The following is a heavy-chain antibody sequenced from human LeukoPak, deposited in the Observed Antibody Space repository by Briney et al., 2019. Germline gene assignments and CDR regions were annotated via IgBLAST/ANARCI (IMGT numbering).Heavy chain of an antibody. J-gene: IGHJ4*02. CDR3: TGSATVTTGFDY. CDR1: GFTFSNAW. V-gene: IGHV3-15*01. D-gene: IGHD4-17*01. Sequence: GGSLRLSCAASGFTFSNAWMSWVRQAPGKGLEWVGRIKSKTDGGTTDYAAPVKGRFTISRDDSKNTLYLQMNSLKTEDTAVYYCTGSATVTTGFDYWGQGTLGTVSS. CDR2: IKSKTDGGTT.